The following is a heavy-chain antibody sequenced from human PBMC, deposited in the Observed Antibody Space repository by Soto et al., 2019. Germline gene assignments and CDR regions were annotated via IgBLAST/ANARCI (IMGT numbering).Heavy chain of an antibody. CDR3: ARDGSAAADTALLEYFQH. V-gene: IGHV3-11*06. CDR2: ISSSSSYT. CDR1: GFTFSDYY. Sequence: QVQLVESGGGLVKPGGSLRLSCAASGFTFSDYYMSWIRQAPGKGLEWVSYISSSSSYTNYADSVKGRFTISRDNAKNSLYLQMNSLRAEDTAVYYCARDGSAAADTALLEYFQHWGQGTLVTVSS. J-gene: IGHJ1*01. D-gene: IGHD6-25*01.